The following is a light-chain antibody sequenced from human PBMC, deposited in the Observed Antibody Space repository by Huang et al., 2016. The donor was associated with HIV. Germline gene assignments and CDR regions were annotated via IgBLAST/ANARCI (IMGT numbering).Light chain of an antibody. Sequence: AIRITQSPSSLSASPGDKVSITCRASQDINTYLAWYQQKPGKPPSLLIYAPSTLQNGVPSRFSASGSGTDFTLTITLLQSEDFATYYCQQYYSFPLTFGQGSQVEV. J-gene: IGKJ1*01. CDR2: APS. CDR1: QDINTY. CDR3: QQYYSFPLT. V-gene: IGKV1-8*01.